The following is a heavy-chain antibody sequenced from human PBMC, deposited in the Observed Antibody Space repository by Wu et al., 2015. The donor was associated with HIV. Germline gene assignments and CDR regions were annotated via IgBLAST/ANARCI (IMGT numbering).Heavy chain of an antibody. Sequence: QVQLVQSGAEVKKPESSVKVSCKASGGTFSSYAISWVRQAPGQGLEWMGRIIPIFGTANYAQKFQGRVTITTDESTTTAYMELSSLRSEDTAVYYCARELVRQWLAAGYFDCWGQGTLVTVSS. D-gene: IGHD6-19*01. V-gene: IGHV1-69*05. J-gene: IGHJ4*02. CDR2: IIPIFGTA. CDR1: GGTFSSYA. CDR3: ARELVRQWLAAGYFDC.